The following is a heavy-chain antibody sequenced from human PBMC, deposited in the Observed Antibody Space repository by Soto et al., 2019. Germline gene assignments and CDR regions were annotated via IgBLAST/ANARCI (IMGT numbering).Heavy chain of an antibody. V-gene: IGHV3-48*01. CDR1: GFTFSSYS. J-gene: IGHJ3*02. CDR2: ISSSSSTI. CDR3: AREVYDFCSGYHDAFDI. D-gene: IGHD3-3*01. Sequence: EVQLVESGGGLVQPGGSLRLSCAASGFTFSSYSMNWVRQAPGKGLEWVSYISSSSSTIYYADSVKGRFTISRDNAKNSLYLQMNSLRAEDTAVYYCAREVYDFCSGYHDAFDIWGQGTMVTVSS.